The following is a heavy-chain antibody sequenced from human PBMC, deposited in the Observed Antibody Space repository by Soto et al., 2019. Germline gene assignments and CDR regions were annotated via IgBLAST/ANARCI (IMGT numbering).Heavy chain of an antibody. Sequence: ASVKVSCKASGGTFSSYTISWVRQAPGQGLEWMGRIIPILGIANYAQKFQGRVTITADKSTSTAYMELSSLRSEDTAVYYCATSSIAVARNDAFDIWGQGTMVTVSS. CDR1: GGTFSSYT. V-gene: IGHV1-69*02. CDR2: IIPILGIA. CDR3: ATSSIAVARNDAFDI. D-gene: IGHD6-19*01. J-gene: IGHJ3*02.